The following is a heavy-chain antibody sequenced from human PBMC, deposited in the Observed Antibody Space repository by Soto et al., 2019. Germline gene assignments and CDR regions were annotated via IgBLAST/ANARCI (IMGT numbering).Heavy chain of an antibody. CDR1: GFSLSTSRVG. D-gene: IGHD3-22*01. CDR2: IYWDHDK. Sequence: QITLKESGPTLVKPTQTLTLTCTFSGFSLSTSRVGVGWIRQPPGKALEWLALIYWDHDKRYSPSLKSRLTITKDTSKNQVVLTMTNMDPVDTATYDCAHRLIGYNYDSSGSNLFDPWGQGTLLTVSS. CDR3: AHRLIGYNYDSSGSNLFDP. J-gene: IGHJ5*02. V-gene: IGHV2-5*02.